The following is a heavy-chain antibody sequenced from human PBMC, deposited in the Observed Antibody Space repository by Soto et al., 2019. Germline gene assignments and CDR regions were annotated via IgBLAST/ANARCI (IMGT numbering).Heavy chain of an antibody. Sequence: SETLSLTCTVSGGSISSYYWSWIRQPPGRGLEWIGYIYYSGSTNYNPSLKSRVTISVDTSKNQFSLKLSSVTAADTAVYYCARRSGYSSSLWYFDYWGQGTLVTVSS. CDR2: IYYSGST. CDR3: ARRSGYSSSLWYFDY. V-gene: IGHV4-59*01. D-gene: IGHD6-6*01. J-gene: IGHJ4*02. CDR1: GGSISSYY.